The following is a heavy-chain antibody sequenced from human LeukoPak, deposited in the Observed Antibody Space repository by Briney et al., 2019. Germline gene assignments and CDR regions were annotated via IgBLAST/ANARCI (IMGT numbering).Heavy chain of an antibody. J-gene: IGHJ4*02. Sequence: GRSLRLSCAASGFTFSSYAMHWVRQAPGKGLEWVAVIWYDGSNKYYADSVKGRFTISRDNSKNTLYLQMNSLRAEDTAVYYCATDCSSTSCYPIWGQGTLVTVSS. D-gene: IGHD2-2*01. CDR3: ATDCSSTSCYPI. CDR2: IWYDGSNK. V-gene: IGHV3-33*08. CDR1: GFTFSSYA.